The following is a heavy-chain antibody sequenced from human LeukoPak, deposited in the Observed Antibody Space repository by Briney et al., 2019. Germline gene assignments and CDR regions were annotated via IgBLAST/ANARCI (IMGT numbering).Heavy chain of an antibody. CDR3: ASLPFSSGYYNWFEH. J-gene: IGHJ5*02. D-gene: IGHD3-3*01. V-gene: IGHV4-38-2*01. CDR1: GYSISSAYY. CDR2: INHRGTT. Sequence: SEALSLTCAVSGYSISSAYYWGWIRQSPGKGLEWIGIINHRGTTFYNPPLTSRVTLSVDTSKNQFSLKLTSVIAADTAVYYCASLPFSSGYYNWFEHWGQGTLVTVSS.